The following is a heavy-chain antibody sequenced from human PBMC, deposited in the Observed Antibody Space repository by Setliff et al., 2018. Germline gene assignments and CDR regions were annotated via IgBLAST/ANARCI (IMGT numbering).Heavy chain of an antibody. CDR1: GGSISSSSHY. Sequence: SETLSLTCTVSGGSISSSSHYWGWIRQPPGKGLEWIGSIYYTGSTYYNPSLKSRVTMSVDTSKRQFSLKLGSATAADTAVYYCARDMGQPCYFESWGLGTLVTVSS. V-gene: IGHV4-39*07. CDR2: IYYTGST. J-gene: IGHJ4*02. CDR3: ARDMGQPCYFES. D-gene: IGHD1-1*01.